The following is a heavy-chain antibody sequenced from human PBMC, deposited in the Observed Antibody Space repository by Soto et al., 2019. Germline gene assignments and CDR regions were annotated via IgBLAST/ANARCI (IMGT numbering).Heavy chain of an antibody. CDR1: GFPFSIYA. D-gene: IGHD6-19*01. V-gene: IGHV3-21*01. CDR3: ARTYRDYSSGWYTMEELKNDAFDI. J-gene: IGHJ3*02. Sequence: PGGSLRLSCAASGFPFSIYAMNWVRQAPGKGLEWVSSISSSSNYINYADSLKGRFTISRDNAKNSLYLQLNSLRAEDTAVYYCARTYRDYSSGWYTMEELKNDAFDIWGQGKMVTVSS. CDR2: ISSSSNYI.